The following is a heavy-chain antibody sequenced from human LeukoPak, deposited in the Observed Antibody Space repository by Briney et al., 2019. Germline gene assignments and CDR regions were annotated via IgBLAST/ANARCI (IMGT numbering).Heavy chain of an antibody. Sequence: GASVKVSCKASGYTFTNYYMHWVRQAPGQGLEWMGIINPSGGSTTYAQKFRGRVTMTRDTSTSTVYMELSSLRSEDTAVYYCARSYSSSPTFDYWGQGTLVTVSS. J-gene: IGHJ4*02. CDR3: ARSYSSSPTFDY. CDR2: INPSGGST. V-gene: IGHV1-46*01. D-gene: IGHD6-6*01. CDR1: GYTFTNYY.